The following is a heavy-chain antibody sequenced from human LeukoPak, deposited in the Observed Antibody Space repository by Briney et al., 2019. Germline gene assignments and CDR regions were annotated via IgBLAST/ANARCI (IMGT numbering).Heavy chain of an antibody. V-gene: IGHV3-30-3*01. CDR1: GFTFSSYA. Sequence: PGGSLRPSCAASGFTFSSYAMHWVRQAPGKGLEWVAVISYDGSNKYYADSVKGRFTISRDNSKNTLYLQMNSLRAEDTAVYYCARAPYLHYSSGWYQPAGMDVWGQGTTVTVSS. CDR3: ARAPYLHYSSGWYQPAGMDV. J-gene: IGHJ6*02. D-gene: IGHD6-19*01. CDR2: ISYDGSNK.